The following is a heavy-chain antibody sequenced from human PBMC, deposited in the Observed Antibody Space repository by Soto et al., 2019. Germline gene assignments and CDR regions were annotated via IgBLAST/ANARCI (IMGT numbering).Heavy chain of an antibody. CDR3: ARDLRPCSSWSPGH. D-gene: IGHD6-13*01. CDR2: IIPIFGTA. J-gene: IGHJ4*02. Sequence: QVQLVQSGAEVNKPGSSVKVSCKASVGTFSSYAISWVRQAPGQGLEWMGGIIPIFGTANYAQKFQGRVTITADESTSTAYMELSSLRSEDTAVYYCARDLRPCSSWSPGHWGQGPLVTVSS. V-gene: IGHV1-69*01. CDR1: VGTFSSYA.